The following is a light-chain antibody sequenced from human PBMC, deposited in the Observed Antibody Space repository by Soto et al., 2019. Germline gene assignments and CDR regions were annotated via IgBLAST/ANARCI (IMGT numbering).Light chain of an antibody. CDR1: RSNIGADYD. CDR3: QSYDSSLIGSV. Sequence: QLVLTQPPSVSGAPGQRVTISCTGSRSNIGADYDVHWYQQVPGTAPKLLIYGNNNRPSGVPDRFSGSKSGTSASLAITGLQAEDEADYYCQSYDSSLIGSVFGGGTKLTVL. CDR2: GNN. J-gene: IGLJ2*01. V-gene: IGLV1-40*01.